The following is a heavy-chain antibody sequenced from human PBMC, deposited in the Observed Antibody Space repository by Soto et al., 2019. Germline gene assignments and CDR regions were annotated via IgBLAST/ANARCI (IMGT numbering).Heavy chain of an antibody. CDR3: VSVRGYGHASVPYS. Sequence: QAHLVESGGGVVQPGRSLRLSCAASGFTFTSYGMHWVRQAPGTRLEWVAVISYDGGLQHYADSVKGRFTISRDNSKNMGLLQMNSLRAEDTAVYYCVSVRGYGHASVPYSWGQGTLVSVSS. J-gene: IGHJ4*02. V-gene: IGHV3-30*03. D-gene: IGHD5-18*01. CDR2: ISYDGGLQ. CDR1: GFTFTSYG.